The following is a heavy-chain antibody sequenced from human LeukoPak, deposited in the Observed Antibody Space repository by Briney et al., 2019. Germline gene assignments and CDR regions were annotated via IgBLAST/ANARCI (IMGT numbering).Heavy chain of an antibody. CDR3: AKSIFARDYYDSSGFDAFDI. CDR1: GFTFSSYA. Sequence: GGSLRLSCAASGFTFSSYAMSWVRQAPGKGLEWVSAISGSGGSTYYADSVKGRFTSSRDNSKNTLYLQMNSLRAEDTAVYYCAKSIFARDYYDSSGFDAFDIWGQGTMVTVSS. CDR2: ISGSGGST. V-gene: IGHV3-23*01. J-gene: IGHJ3*02. D-gene: IGHD3-22*01.